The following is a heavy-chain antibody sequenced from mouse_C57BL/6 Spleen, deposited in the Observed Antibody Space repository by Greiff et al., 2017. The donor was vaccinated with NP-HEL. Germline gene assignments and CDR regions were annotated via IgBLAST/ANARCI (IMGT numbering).Heavy chain of an antibody. CDR3: ARGGYDYDGAMDY. CDR1: GYTFTSYW. D-gene: IGHD2-4*01. V-gene: IGHV1-55*01. Sequence: QVQLQQPGAELVKPGASVKMSCKASGYTFTSYWITWVKQRPGQGLEWIGDIYPGSGSTKYNEKFKSKATLTVDTSSSTAYMQLSSLTSEDSAVYYCARGGYDYDGAMDYWGQGTSVTVSS. CDR2: IYPGSGST. J-gene: IGHJ4*01.